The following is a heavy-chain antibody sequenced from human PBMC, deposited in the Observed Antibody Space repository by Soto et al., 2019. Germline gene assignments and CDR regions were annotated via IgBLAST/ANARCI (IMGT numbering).Heavy chain of an antibody. Sequence: GGSLRLSCAASGFTFSSYAMSWVRQAPGKGLEWVANINRDGSKKYYVDSVKGRFTISRDNAKNTLYLQMNSLRAEDTAVYYCARGLTLTSGAWFDPWGQGTLVTVSS. CDR2: INRDGSKK. V-gene: IGHV3-7*01. J-gene: IGHJ5*02. CDR1: GFTFSSYA. CDR3: ARGLTLTSGAWFDP. D-gene: IGHD3-10*01.